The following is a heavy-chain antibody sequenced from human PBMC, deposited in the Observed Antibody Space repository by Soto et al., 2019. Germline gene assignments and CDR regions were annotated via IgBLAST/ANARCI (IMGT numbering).Heavy chain of an antibody. V-gene: IGHV3-21*01. J-gene: IGHJ4*02. CDR2: ISSSSSYI. D-gene: IGHD1-7*01. CDR3: ARGTSLTAKLSYFDY. Sequence: EVQLVESGGGLVKPGGSLRLSCAASGFTFSSYSMNWVRQAPGKGLEWVSSISSSSSYIYYADSVKGRFTISRDNAKNSLYLQMNSLRAEDTAVYYCARGTSLTAKLSYFDYWGQGTLVTVSS. CDR1: GFTFSSYS.